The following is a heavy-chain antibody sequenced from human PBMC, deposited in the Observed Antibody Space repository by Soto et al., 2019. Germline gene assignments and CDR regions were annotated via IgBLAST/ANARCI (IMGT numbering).Heavy chain of an antibody. Sequence: ASVKVSCKASAYSFTTYHIHWVRQAPGQGLEWMGLINPDAGATNYAQRFQGRLRLTRDTSTSTVYMELRSLRFDDTAVYYCARGDIVLVPASEGNWFDPWGQGTLVTVSS. CDR3: ARGDIVLVPASEGNWFDP. D-gene: IGHD2-2*01. J-gene: IGHJ5*02. V-gene: IGHV1-46*01. CDR1: AYSFTTYH. CDR2: INPDAGAT.